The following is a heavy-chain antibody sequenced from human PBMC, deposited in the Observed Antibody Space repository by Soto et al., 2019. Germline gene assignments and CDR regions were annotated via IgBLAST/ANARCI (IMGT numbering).Heavy chain of an antibody. CDR3: ARPHGYSNYAADAFDI. J-gene: IGHJ3*02. V-gene: IGHV1-3*01. CDR2: INAGNGNT. D-gene: IGHD4-4*01. CDR1: GYTFTSYA. Sequence: ASVKVSCKASGYTFTSYAMHWVRQAPGQRLEWMGWINAGNGNTKYSQKFQGRVTITRDTSASTAYMELSSLRSEDTAVYYCARPHGYSNYAADAFDIWGQGTMVTVSS.